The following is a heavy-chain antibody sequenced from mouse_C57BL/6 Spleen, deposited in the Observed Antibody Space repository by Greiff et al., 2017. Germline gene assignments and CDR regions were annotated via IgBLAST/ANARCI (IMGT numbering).Heavy chain of an antibody. CDR3: ARQYGNYGYFDV. J-gene: IGHJ1*03. CDR2: ISGGGGNT. V-gene: IGHV5-9*01. Sequence: EVKLMESGGGLVKPGGSLKLSCAASGFTFSSYTMSWVRQTPEKRLEWVATISGGGGNTYYPDSVKGRFTISRDNAKNTLYLQMSSLRSEDTALYYCARQYGNYGYFDVWGTGTTVTVSS. D-gene: IGHD2-10*02. CDR1: GFTFSSYT.